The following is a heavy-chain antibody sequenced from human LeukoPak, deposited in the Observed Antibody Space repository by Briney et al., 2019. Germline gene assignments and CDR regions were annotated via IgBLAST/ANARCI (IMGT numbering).Heavy chain of an antibody. J-gene: IGHJ5*02. CDR2: IYPGDSDT. D-gene: IGHD1-14*01. CDR3: ARSGTQRIPWFDP. CDR1: GYSFTSYW. V-gene: IGHV5-51*01. Sequence: GESLKISCKGSGYSFTSYWIGWVRQMPGKGLERRGIIYPGDSDTRYSPSFQGQVTISADKSISAAYLQWSSPKASDTAMYYCARSGTQRIPWFDPWGQGTLVTVSS.